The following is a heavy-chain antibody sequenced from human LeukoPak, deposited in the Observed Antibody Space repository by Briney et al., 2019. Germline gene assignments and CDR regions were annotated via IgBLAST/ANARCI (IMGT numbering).Heavy chain of an antibody. CDR1: GFTVSSNY. CDR2: IYSGGST. D-gene: IGHD6-19*01. Sequence: GGSLRLSCAASGFTVSSNYMSWVRQAPGKGLEWASVIYSGGSTYYADSVKGRFTISRDNSKNTLYLQMNSLRAEDTAVYYCARDGHSSGFDYWGQGTLVTVSS. V-gene: IGHV3-66*02. CDR3: ARDGHSSGFDY. J-gene: IGHJ4*02.